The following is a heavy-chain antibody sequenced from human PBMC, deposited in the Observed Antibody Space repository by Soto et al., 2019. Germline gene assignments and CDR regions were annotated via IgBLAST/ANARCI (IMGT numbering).Heavy chain of an antibody. J-gene: IGHJ4*02. CDR1: GFTFSSYS. V-gene: IGHV3-48*02. CDR3: ARDRSYYGSGTSWFLDY. Sequence: PGGSLRLSCAASGFTFSSYSMNWVRQAPGKGLEWVSYISSSSSTIYYADSVKGRFTISRDNAKNSLYLQMNSLRDEDTAVYYCARDRSYYGSGTSWFLDYWGQGTLVTV. CDR2: ISSSSSTI. D-gene: IGHD3-10*01.